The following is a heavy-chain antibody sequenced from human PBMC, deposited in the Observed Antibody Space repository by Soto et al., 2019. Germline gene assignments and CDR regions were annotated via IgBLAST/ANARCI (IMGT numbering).Heavy chain of an antibody. CDR2: ISPYSGNT. Sequence: QVQLVQSGDEVRKPGSSVKVSCRASGYIFVNYGIAWVRQAPGQGLEWMGWISPYSGNTHYASKVQGRLTMTTDTSKSSAYVDLGGLKSADTAVYYCAAVDKNVTPTPQDVWREGTTVTVAS. CDR1: GYIFVNYG. V-gene: IGHV1-18*01. D-gene: IGHD5-12*01. J-gene: IGHJ6*04. CDR3: AAVDKNVTPTPQDV.